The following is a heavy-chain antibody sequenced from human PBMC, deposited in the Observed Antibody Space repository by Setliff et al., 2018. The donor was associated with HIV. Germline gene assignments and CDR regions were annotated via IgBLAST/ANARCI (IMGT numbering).Heavy chain of an antibody. D-gene: IGHD5-18*01. CDR2: IYHSGST. Sequence: SETLSLTCAVSGPYSISSGFYWGWIRQPPGKGLEWIGSIYHSGSTYYNPSLKSRVTISVDTSKNQFSLKLSSVTAADTAVYYCATVDTSNNWFFDLWGRGTLVTVSS. CDR1: GPYSISSGFY. CDR3: ATVDTSNNWFFDL. V-gene: IGHV4-38-2*01. J-gene: IGHJ2*01.